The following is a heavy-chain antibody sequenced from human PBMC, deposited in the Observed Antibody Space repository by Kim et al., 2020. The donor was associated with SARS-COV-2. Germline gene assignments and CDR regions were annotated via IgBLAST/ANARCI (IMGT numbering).Heavy chain of an antibody. Sequence: HADAVEGRLPISRDNSKNTMDLQMNSLRAEDTAVYYCARDGHSYAHYGVDVWGQGTTVTVSS. D-gene: IGHD3-16*01. J-gene: IGHJ6*02. V-gene: IGHV3-33*01. CDR3: ARDGHSYAHYGVDV.